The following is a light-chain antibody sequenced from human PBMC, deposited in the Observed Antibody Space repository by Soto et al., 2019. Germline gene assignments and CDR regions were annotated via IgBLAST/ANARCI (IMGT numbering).Light chain of an antibody. CDR2: GAS. Sequence: EIVMTQSPAILSVSPGERATLSCRASQSISSNLAWYQLKPGQAPRLLIYGASTRATGIPARFSGSGSGTEFTLTIRSLQSEDFAVYSCQQYNNWPRTFGQGTKVEIK. J-gene: IGKJ1*01. CDR3: QQYNNWPRT. V-gene: IGKV3-15*01. CDR1: QSISSN.